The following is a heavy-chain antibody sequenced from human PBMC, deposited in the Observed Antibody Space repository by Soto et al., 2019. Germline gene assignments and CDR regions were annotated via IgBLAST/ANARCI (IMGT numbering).Heavy chain of an antibody. Sequence: QLQLQESGSGLVKPSQTLSLTCAVSGGSISSGGYSWSWIRQPPGKGLEWIGYIYHSGSTYYNPSPQSRVTITIDRSKNQVSLKLSSGTAADTAVYYCARVPSPWGQGTLVTVSS. CDR1: GGSISSGGYS. V-gene: IGHV4-30-2*01. J-gene: IGHJ5*02. CDR3: ARVPSP. CDR2: IYHSGST.